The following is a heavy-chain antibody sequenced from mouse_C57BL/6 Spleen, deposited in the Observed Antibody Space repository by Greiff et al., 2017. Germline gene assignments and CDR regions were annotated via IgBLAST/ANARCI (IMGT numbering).Heavy chain of an antibody. Sequence: EVQRVESGGDLVKPGGSLKLSCAASGFTFSSYGMSWVRQTPDKRLEWVATISSGGSYTYYPDSVKGRFTISRDNAKNTLYLQMSSLKSEDTAMYYCARGGYYGSSEYFDYWGQGTTLTVSS. CDR1: GFTFSSYG. J-gene: IGHJ2*01. CDR3: ARGGYYGSSEYFDY. CDR2: ISSGGSYT. D-gene: IGHD1-1*01. V-gene: IGHV5-6*01.